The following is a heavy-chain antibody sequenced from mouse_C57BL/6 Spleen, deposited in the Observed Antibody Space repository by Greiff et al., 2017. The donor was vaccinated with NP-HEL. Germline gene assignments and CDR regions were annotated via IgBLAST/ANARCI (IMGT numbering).Heavy chain of an antibody. CDR2: IYPETGGT. CDR3: TDYYGCGCEDFDV. V-gene: IGHV1-15*01. Sequence: QVQLQQSGAELVRPGASVTLSCKASGYTFTDYEMHWVKQRPVHGLEWIGAIYPETGGTAYNQKFKGKAILTADKSSSTAYMELRSLTSEDSAVYYCTDYYGCGCEDFDVWGTGTTVTVSS. D-gene: IGHD1-1*01. J-gene: IGHJ1*03. CDR1: GYTFTDYE.